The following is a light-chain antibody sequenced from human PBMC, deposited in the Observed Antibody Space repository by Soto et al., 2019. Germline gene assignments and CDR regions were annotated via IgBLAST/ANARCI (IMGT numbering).Light chain of an antibody. V-gene: IGKV1-39*01. Sequence: DIQMTQSPSSLSASVGDSVTSTCRASQSISSHLSWYQQKPGKVTDLLIYTASSLHSSVPSRFSGSGSCTHFTLTISSLQPVYFATYYCRQGYRLQYTCGQGTKLDIK. CDR3: RQGYRLQYT. J-gene: IGKJ2*01. CDR1: QSISSH. CDR2: TAS.